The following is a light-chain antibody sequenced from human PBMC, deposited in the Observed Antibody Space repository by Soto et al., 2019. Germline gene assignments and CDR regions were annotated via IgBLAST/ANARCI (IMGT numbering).Light chain of an antibody. V-gene: IGKV3-20*01. J-gene: IGKJ2*01. Sequence: EIGLTQSPGTLSLSPGERATLSCRASQSVSSSYLAWYQQKPGQAPRLRIYGASTRAPGIPDRFSGSGSEPAFTLTISILETADFAVYHCQKYDSSLYTFGLGTKLEI. CDR2: GAS. CDR3: QKYDSSLYT. CDR1: QSVSSSY.